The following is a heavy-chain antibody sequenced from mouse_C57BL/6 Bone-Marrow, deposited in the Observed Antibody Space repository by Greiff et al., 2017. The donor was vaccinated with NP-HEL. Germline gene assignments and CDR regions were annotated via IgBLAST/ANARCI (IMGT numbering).Heavy chain of an antibody. CDR1: GYTFTSYG. V-gene: IGHV1-81*01. J-gene: IGHJ1*03. D-gene: IGHD1-1*01. CDR3: AREGIYYYGSSYRYFDV. CDR2: IYPRSGNT. Sequence: QVQLKQSGAELARPGASVKLSCKASGYTFTSYGISWVKQRTGQGLEWIGEIYPRSGNTYYNEKFKGKATLTADKSSSTAYMELRSLTSEDSAVYFCAREGIYYYGSSYRYFDVWGTGTTVTVSS.